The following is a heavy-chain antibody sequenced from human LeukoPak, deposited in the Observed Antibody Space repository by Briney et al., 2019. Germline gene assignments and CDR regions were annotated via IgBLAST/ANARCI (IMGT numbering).Heavy chain of an antibody. J-gene: IGHJ4*02. D-gene: IGHD2-15*01. Sequence: ASVKVSCKASGYTFTGYYMHWVRQAPGQGLEWMGWINPNSGGTNYAQKFQGRVTMTRNTSISTAYMELSSLRSEDTAVYYCARGARGYCSGGSCPTYYFDYWGQGTLVTVSS. CDR3: ARGARGYCSGGSCPTYYFDY. V-gene: IGHV1-2*02. CDR2: INPNSGGT. CDR1: GYTFTGYY.